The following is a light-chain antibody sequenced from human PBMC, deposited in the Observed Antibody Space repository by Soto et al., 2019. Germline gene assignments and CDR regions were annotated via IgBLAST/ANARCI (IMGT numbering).Light chain of an antibody. CDR1: QTVSSNY. Sequence: EIVLTQSPGTLSLSPGERATLSCRATQTVSSNYLAWYQQKPGQAPRLLIYGASSRATGTPDRFSGSWSVTDFTLTISRLEPDDFAVYYCQQYGNSLSITFGQGTRLEMK. V-gene: IGKV3-20*01. CDR3: QQYGNSLSIT. CDR2: GAS. J-gene: IGKJ5*01.